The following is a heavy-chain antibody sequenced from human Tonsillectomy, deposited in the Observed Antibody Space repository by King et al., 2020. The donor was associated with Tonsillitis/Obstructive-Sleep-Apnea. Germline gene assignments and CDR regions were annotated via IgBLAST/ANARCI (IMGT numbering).Heavy chain of an antibody. J-gene: IGHJ4*02. V-gene: IGHV3-9*01. Sequence: VQLVESGGGLVQPGRSLRLSCAASGFTFDDYAMHWVRHAPGKGLEWVSGISWNSGSIGYADSVKGRFTISRDNAKNSLYLQMNSLRAEDTALYYCAKDMSYWNSLPDYWGQRTLVTVSS. CDR1: GFTFDDYA. CDR3: AKDMSYWNSLPDY. CDR2: ISWNSGSI. D-gene: IGHD3-10*01.